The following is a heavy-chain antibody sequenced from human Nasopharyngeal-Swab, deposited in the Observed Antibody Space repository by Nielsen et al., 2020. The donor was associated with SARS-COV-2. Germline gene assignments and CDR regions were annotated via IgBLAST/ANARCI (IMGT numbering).Heavy chain of an antibody. D-gene: IGHD3-10*01. Sequence: GSLRLSCTVSGGSISSYYWSWIRQPPGQGLEWIGYIYYSGSTNYNPSLKSRVTISVDTSKNQFSLKLSSVTAADTAVYYCAREEVEGSGYYYGMDVWGQGTTVTVSS. V-gene: IGHV4-59*01. J-gene: IGHJ6*02. CDR1: GGSISSYY. CDR3: AREEVEGSGYYYGMDV. CDR2: IYYSGST.